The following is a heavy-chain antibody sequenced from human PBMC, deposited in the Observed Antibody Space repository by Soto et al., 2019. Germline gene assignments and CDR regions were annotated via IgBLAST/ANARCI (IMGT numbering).Heavy chain of an antibody. D-gene: IGHD3-10*01. CDR1: GGSISSGGYY. CDR2: IYYSGST. J-gene: IGHJ3*02. CDR3: ARDQTVVRGLIITFDAFDI. Sequence: SETLSLTCTVSGGSISSGGYYWSWIRQHPGKGLEWIGYIYYSGSTYYNPSLKSRVTISVDTSKNQFSLKLSSVTAADTAVYYCARDQTVVRGLIITFDAFDIWGQGTMVTVSS. V-gene: IGHV4-31*03.